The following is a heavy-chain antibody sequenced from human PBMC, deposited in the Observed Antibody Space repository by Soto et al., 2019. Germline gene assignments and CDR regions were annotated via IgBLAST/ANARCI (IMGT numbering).Heavy chain of an antibody. V-gene: IGHV3-66*01. CDR2: IYSGGGT. J-gene: IGHJ4*02. CDR3: ARDSTLTTSDY. CDR1: GFTVSSNY. Sequence: PGGSLRLSCAASGFTVSSNYMSWVRQAPGKGLEWVSVIYSGGGTYYADSVKGRFTISRDNSKNTLYLQMNSLRAEDTAVYYCARDSTLTTSDYWGQGTLVTVPQ. D-gene: IGHD4-17*01.